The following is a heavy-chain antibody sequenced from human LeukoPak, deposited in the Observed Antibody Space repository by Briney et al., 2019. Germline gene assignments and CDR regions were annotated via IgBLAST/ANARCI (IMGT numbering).Heavy chain of an antibody. V-gene: IGHV3-23*01. CDR1: GFTVSSNY. J-gene: IGHJ4*02. Sequence: GGSLRLSCAASGFTVSSNYMSWVRQAPGKGLEWVSSIGSTSAYKYYADSVKGRFTISRDNSKNTLYLQMNSLRAEDTAVYYCAKVMPLYQLQWGLYDYWGQGTLVTVSS. CDR2: IGSTSAYK. D-gene: IGHD2-2*01. CDR3: AKVMPLYQLQWGLYDY.